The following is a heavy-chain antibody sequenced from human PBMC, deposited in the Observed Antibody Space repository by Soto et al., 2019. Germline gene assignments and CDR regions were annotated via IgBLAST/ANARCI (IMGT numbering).Heavy chain of an antibody. D-gene: IGHD3-10*01. CDR1: GGTFNRYT. J-gene: IGHJ6*02. V-gene: IGHV1-69*01. CDR3: AIGGFRDGTNCKYNYAGMDV. Sequence: VQLVQSGAEVKKPGSSVKLSCKASGGTFNRYTISWVRQAPGQGLEWMGGIIPIFGPANYAQKFQGRVAILAAEVTSAAYMELRSLRSEDTAVDYCAIGGFRDGTNCKYNYAGMDVWGQGTTVTVSS. CDR2: IIPIFGPA.